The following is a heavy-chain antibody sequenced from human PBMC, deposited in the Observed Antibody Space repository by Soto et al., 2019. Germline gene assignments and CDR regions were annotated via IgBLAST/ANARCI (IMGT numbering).Heavy chain of an antibody. D-gene: IGHD3-22*01. J-gene: IGHJ4*02. CDR1: GYTFTSYG. Sequence: ASVKVSCKASGYTFTSYGISWVRQAPGQGLEWVGWISAYNGNTNYAQKLPGRVTMTTDTATSTAYMELRXLRSDDTAVYYCARDRTYYYDSSGYSFDYGGQGTMVTVPS. V-gene: IGHV1-18*04. CDR2: ISAYNGNT. CDR3: ARDRTYYYDSSGYSFDY.